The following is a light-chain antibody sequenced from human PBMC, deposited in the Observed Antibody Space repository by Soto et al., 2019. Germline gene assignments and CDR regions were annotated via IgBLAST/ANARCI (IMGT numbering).Light chain of an antibody. CDR2: DVS. CDR1: SSDVGGYNY. CDR3: STYTSSSTRV. J-gene: IGLJ2*01. V-gene: IGLV2-14*01. Sequence: QSALTQPASVSGSPGQSITISCTGTSSDVGGYNYVSWYQQHPGKSPKLMIYDVSNRPSGVSNRFSGSKSGNTASLTISGIQAEDEADYYCSTYTSSSTRVFGGWPQRTVL.